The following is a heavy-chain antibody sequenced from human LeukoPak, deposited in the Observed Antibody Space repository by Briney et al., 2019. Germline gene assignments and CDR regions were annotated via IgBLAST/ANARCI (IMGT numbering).Heavy chain of an antibody. CDR1: GGSISSHY. D-gene: IGHD3-10*01. V-gene: IGHV4-59*08. CDR3: ARQGSYYYGSGTYYNGHFDY. Sequence: SETLSLTCSVSGGSISSHYWSWIRQPPGKGLEWIGYIYYSGSTKYNPSLKSRVTMSVDTSKNQFSLKLSSVTAADTAVYYCARQGSYYYGSGTYYNGHFDYWAQGTLVTVSS. J-gene: IGHJ4*02. CDR2: IYYSGST.